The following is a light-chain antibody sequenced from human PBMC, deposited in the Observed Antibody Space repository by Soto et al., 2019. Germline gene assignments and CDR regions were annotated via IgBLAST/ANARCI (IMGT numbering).Light chain of an antibody. CDR3: QQYGSSFT. CDR1: QRVSSSY. Sequence: DIVLTQAPGMLSLSPGERATLACRARQRVSSSYLAWYQQKPGQAPRLLIYGASSRATGIPDRFSGSGSGTDFTLTISRLEPEDFEVYYCQQYGSSFTFGPGTKVDI. J-gene: IGKJ3*01. CDR2: GAS. V-gene: IGKV3-20*01.